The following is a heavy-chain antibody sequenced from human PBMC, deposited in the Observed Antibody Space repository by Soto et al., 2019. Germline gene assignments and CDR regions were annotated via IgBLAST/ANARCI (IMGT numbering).Heavy chain of an antibody. Sequence: SETLSLTCTVSGASISGFYWSWIRKSAGKGLEWIGRIYATGTTDYNPSLKSRVMMSVDTSKKQFSLKLRSVTAADTAVYYCVRDGTKTLRAWLDPCGQGISVTVSS. CDR1: GASISGFY. CDR3: VRDGTKTLRAWLDP. V-gene: IGHV4-4*07. J-gene: IGHJ5*02. CDR2: IYATGTT. D-gene: IGHD1-1*01.